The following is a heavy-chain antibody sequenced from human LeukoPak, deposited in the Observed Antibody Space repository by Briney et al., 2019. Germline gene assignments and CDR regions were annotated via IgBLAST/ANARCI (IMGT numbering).Heavy chain of an antibody. CDR1: GFTFSSYW. CDR2: IKQDGSEK. D-gene: IGHD2-2*01. J-gene: IGHJ4*02. CDR3: AKGGCSSTSCYVWTSPDY. Sequence: SGGSLILSCAASGFTFSSYWMSWVRQAPGKGLEWVANIKQDGSEKYYADSVKGRFTISRDNSKNTLYLQMNSLRAEDTAVYYCAKGGCSSTSCYVWTSPDYWGQGTLVTVSS. V-gene: IGHV3-7*01.